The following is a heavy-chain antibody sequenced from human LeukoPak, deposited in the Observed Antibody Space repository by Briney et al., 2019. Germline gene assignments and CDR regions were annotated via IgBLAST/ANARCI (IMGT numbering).Heavy chain of an antibody. J-gene: IGHJ4*02. CDR1: GFTFDAYA. D-gene: IGHD6-19*01. CDR3: ARVSSGWYYFDY. CDR2: ISSSGSTI. Sequence: GGSLRLSCEASGFTFDAYAMHWVRQAPGKGLEWVSYISSSGSTIYYADSVKGRFTISRDNAKNSLYLQMNSLRAEDTAVYYCARVSSGWYYFDYWGQGTLVTVSS. V-gene: IGHV3-48*03.